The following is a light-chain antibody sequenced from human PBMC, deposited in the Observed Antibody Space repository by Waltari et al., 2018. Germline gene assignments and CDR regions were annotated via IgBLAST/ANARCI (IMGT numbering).Light chain of an antibody. Sequence: EIVLTQSPGTLSLSPGERATLSCRASQTVATSYLAWYQHKPGQAPRLLIYSTSYRATGIPDRFIGSGSGTDFTLTISRLEPEDFAVYYCQQYGSTPLFTFGPGTKVDIK. V-gene: IGKV3-20*01. CDR1: QTVATSY. J-gene: IGKJ3*01. CDR3: QQYGSTPLFT. CDR2: STS.